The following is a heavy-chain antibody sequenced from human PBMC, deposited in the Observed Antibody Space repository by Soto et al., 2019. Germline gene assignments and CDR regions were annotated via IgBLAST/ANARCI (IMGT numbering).Heavy chain of an antibody. Sequence: GGSLRLSCAASGFTFSSYAMSWVRQAPGKGLEWVSAISGSGGSTYYADSVKGRFTISRDNSKNTLYLQMNSLRAEDTAVYYCAKCWEPLYYYYGMDVWGQGTTVTVSS. CDR1: GFTFSSYA. CDR2: ISGSGGST. D-gene: IGHD1-26*01. CDR3: AKCWEPLYYYYGMDV. V-gene: IGHV3-23*01. J-gene: IGHJ6*02.